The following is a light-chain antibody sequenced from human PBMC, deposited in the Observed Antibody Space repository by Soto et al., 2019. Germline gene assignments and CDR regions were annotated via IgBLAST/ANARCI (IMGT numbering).Light chain of an antibody. CDR1: RSVSSN. CDR2: GAS. V-gene: IGKV3-15*01. Sequence: EIVMTQSPATLSVSPGERATLSCRASRSVSSNLGWYQQKPGQAPRLLIYGASTRATGIPARFSGSGSGTDFTLTISRLEPEDFAVYYCQQYGSSGTFGQGTKVDIK. J-gene: IGKJ1*01. CDR3: QQYGSSGT.